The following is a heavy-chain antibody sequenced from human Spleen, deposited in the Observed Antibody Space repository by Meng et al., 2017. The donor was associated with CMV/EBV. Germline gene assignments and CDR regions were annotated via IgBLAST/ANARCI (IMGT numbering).Heavy chain of an antibody. CDR2: INAGNGNT. CDR3: ARSRSEVWFGEYWYFDL. Sequence: YTFTNYAMHWVRQAPGQRLEWMGWINAGNGNTKYSQKFQGRVTITRGTSATTAYMEQSSLRSEDTAVYYCARSRSEVWFGEYWYFDLWGRGTLVTVSS. V-gene: IGHV1-3*01. J-gene: IGHJ2*01. D-gene: IGHD3-10*01. CDR1: YTFTNYA.